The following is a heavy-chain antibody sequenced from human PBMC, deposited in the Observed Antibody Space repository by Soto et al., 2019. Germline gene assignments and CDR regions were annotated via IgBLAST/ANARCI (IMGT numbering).Heavy chain of an antibody. CDR1: GFTFSSYA. V-gene: IGHV3-23*01. D-gene: IGHD2-2*01. J-gene: IGHJ6*03. CDR2: ISGSGGST. Sequence: PGGSLRLSCAASGFTFSSYAMSWVRQAPGKGLEWVSAISGSGGSTYYADSVKGRFTISRDNSKNTLYLQMNSLRAEDTAVYYCARGRCSSTSCPYYYYMDVWGKGTTVTVSS. CDR3: ARGRCSSTSCPYYYYMDV.